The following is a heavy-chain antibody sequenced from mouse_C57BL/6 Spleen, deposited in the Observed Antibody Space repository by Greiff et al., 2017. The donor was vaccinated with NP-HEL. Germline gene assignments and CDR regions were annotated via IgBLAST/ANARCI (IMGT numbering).Heavy chain of an antibody. Sequence: VQLQQSGAELARPGASVKLSCKASGYTFTSYGISWVKQRTGQGLEWIGEIYPRSGNTYYNEKFKGKATLTADKSSSTAYMELRSLPSEDSAVYFWARDGVIFRYYFLDYWGQGTTLTVSS. CDR3: ARDGVIFRYYFLDY. J-gene: IGHJ2*01. D-gene: IGHD1-1*01. CDR1: GYTFTSYG. CDR2: IYPRSGNT. V-gene: IGHV1-81*01.